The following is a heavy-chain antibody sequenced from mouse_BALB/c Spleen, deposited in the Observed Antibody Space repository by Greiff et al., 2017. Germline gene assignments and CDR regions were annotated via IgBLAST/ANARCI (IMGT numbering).Heavy chain of an antibody. Sequence: QVQLQQSGAELVRPGSSVKISCKASGYAFSSYWMNWVKQRPGQGLEWIGQIYPGDGDTNYNGKFKGKATLTADKSSSTAYMQLSSLTSEDSAVYFCARSYGNFDFDYWGQGTTLTVSS. CDR2: IYPGDGDT. V-gene: IGHV1-80*01. CDR1: GYAFSSYW. J-gene: IGHJ2*01. D-gene: IGHD2-10*02. CDR3: ARSYGNFDFDY.